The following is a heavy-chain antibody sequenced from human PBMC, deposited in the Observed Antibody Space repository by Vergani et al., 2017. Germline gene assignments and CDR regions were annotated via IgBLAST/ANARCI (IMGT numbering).Heavy chain of an antibody. Sequence: QVRLQESGPGLVKPSETLSLTCTVSGGSISSGNNWGWIRQPPGKGLEWISSVSHSGDTYFNPSLKGRVSISMDTSKNYFFLTLSSVTAADTAMYYCGRVADFYGLGSRLLDLWGQGILVTVSS. CDR1: GGSISSGNN. V-gene: IGHV4-38-2*02. D-gene: IGHD3-10*01. CDR2: VSHSGDT. J-gene: IGHJ5*02. CDR3: GRVADFYGLGSRLLDL.